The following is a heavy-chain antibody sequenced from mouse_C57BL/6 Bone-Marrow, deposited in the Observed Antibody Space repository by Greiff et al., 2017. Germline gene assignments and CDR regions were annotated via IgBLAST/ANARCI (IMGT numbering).Heavy chain of an antibody. CDR2: INPSTGGT. D-gene: IGHD3-2*02. V-gene: IGHV1-42*01. CDR1: GYSFTGYY. CDR3: ARLGSSGYVNAMDY. Sequence: FQLQQSGPELVKPGASVKISCKASGYSFTGYYMNWVKQSPENRLEWIGEINPSTGGTTYNQKFKAKAALTVDKSYSTAYMQLKSLTSADSAVYYCARLGSSGYVNAMDYWGQGTSVTVSS. J-gene: IGHJ4*01.